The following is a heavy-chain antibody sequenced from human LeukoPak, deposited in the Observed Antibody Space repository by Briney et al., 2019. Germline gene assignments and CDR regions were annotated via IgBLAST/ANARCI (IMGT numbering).Heavy chain of an antibody. Sequence: GASVTVSFTASGYTFTIYYMHWVRQPPGQGLEWMGLIHPSCGSTSYPQKFQGRVTMTRDTSTSTVYMELSSLRSEDTAVYYCARVLRRGIAVKWDAFDIWGQGTMVTVSS. CDR3: ARVLRRGIAVKWDAFDI. CDR2: IHPSCGST. J-gene: IGHJ3*02. V-gene: IGHV1-46*01. CDR1: GYTFTIYY. D-gene: IGHD6-19*01.